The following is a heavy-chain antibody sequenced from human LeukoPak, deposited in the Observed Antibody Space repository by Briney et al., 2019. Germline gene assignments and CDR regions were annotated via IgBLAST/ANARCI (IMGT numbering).Heavy chain of an antibody. CDR3: ARAGIAVAGTSGTDY. CDR1: GFTFSSYG. D-gene: IGHD6-19*01. Sequence: GGSLRLSCTASGFTFSSYGMHWVRQAPGRGLEWVAVISYDGSNKYYADSVKGRLTISRDNSKNTLYLQMDSLRAEDTAVYYCARAGIAVAGTSGTDYWGQGTLVTVSS. J-gene: IGHJ4*02. CDR2: ISYDGSNK. V-gene: IGHV3-30*03.